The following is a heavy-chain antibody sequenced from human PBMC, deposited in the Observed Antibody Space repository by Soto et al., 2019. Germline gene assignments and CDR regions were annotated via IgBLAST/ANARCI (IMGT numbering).Heavy chain of an antibody. CDR3: ARAAPGKRYYYCGMDV. V-gene: IGHV3-33*01. CDR2: IWYDGSDK. Sequence: GGSLRLSCAASGFTFSSYGMHWIRQAPGKGLEWVAVIWYDGSDKYYADSVKGRFTISRDNSKNTLYLQMNSLRAEDTAVYYCARAAPGKRYYYCGMDVWGQGXTVTVSS. D-gene: IGHD6-25*01. J-gene: IGHJ6*02. CDR1: GFTFSSYG.